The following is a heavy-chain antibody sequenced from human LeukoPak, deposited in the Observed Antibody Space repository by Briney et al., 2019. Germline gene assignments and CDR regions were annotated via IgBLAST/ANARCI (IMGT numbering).Heavy chain of an antibody. J-gene: IGHJ4*02. CDR3: GRWDFDY. D-gene: IGHD3-16*01. Sequence: GGSLRLSCAASGFTFSSYSMNWVRQAPGKGLEWVSSISSSSSYIYYADSVKGRFTISRDNSKNTLYLEMNSLSAEDTAVYYCGRWDFDYWGQGTLVTVSS. CDR2: ISSSSSYI. CDR1: GFTFSSYS. V-gene: IGHV3-21*01.